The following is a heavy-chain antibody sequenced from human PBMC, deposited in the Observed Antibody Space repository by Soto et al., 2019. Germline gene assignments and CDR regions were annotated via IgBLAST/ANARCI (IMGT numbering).Heavy chain of an antibody. Sequence: QVQLQESGPGLVKPSQTLSLTCTVSGGSISSGDYYWSWIRQPPGKGLEWIGYIYYSGSTYYNPSLRSRVTLSVDPSKTRFSRKLSSVTAADTAVYYCARERPDGARLDPWGQGTLVTASS. J-gene: IGHJ5*02. CDR1: GGSISSGDYY. CDR2: IYYSGST. V-gene: IGHV4-30-4*01. D-gene: IGHD6-6*01. CDR3: ARERPDGARLDP.